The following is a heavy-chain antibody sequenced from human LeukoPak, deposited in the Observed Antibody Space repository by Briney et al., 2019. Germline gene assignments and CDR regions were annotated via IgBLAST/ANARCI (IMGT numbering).Heavy chain of an antibody. J-gene: IGHJ4*02. CDR3: ARLHGGYYPDY. D-gene: IGHD3-22*01. CDR2: IYYSGST. CDR1: GGSISSYY. V-gene: IGHV4-59*01. Sequence: PSETLSLTCTVSGGSISSYYWSWIRQPPGKGLEWIGNIYYSGSTNYNPSLKSRVTISVDTSKNQFSLKLSSVTAADTAVYYCARLHGGYYPDYWGQGTLVTVSS.